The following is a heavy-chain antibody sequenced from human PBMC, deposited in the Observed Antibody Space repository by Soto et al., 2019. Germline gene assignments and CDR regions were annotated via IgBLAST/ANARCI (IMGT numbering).Heavy chain of an antibody. D-gene: IGHD2-15*01. V-gene: IGHV1-69*12. Sequence: QVQLVQSGAEVKKPGSSVKVSCKASGGTFSSYAISWVRQAPGQGLEWLGVIIPIFGTANYAQKFQGRVTITADESTSTAYMELSSLRSEDTAVYYCARDPGYCSGGSCYWFDPWGQGTLVTVSS. CDR3: ARDPGYCSGGSCYWFDP. CDR2: IIPIFGTA. J-gene: IGHJ5*02. CDR1: GGTFSSYA.